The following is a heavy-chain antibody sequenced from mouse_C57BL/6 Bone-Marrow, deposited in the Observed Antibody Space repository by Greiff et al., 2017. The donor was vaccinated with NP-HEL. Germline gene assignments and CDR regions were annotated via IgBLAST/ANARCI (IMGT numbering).Heavy chain of an antibody. V-gene: IGHV1-69*01. CDR2: IDPSDSYT. J-gene: IGHJ2*01. Sequence: QVQLQQPGAELVMPGASVKLSCEASGYTFTSYWMHWVKQRPGQGLEWIGEIDPSDSYTNYNQKFKGKSTLTVDKSSSTAYMQLSSLTSEDSAVYYCASIYYYGSRGYFDYWGQGTTLTVSS. D-gene: IGHD1-1*01. CDR3: ASIYYYGSRGYFDY. CDR1: GYTFTSYW.